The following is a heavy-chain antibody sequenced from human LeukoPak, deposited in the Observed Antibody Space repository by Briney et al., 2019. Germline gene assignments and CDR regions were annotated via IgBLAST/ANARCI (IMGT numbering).Heavy chain of an antibody. CDR3: ARENYDILTGYTYYFDY. J-gene: IGHJ4*02. CDR2: INPNSGGT. CDR1: GYTFTGYY. Sequence: GASVKVSCKASGYTFTGYYMHWVRQAPGQGLEWMGWINPNSGGTNYAQKFQGRVTMTRDTSISTAYMELSRLRSDDTAVYYCARENYDILTGYTYYFDYWGQGTLVTVSS. V-gene: IGHV1-2*02. D-gene: IGHD3-9*01.